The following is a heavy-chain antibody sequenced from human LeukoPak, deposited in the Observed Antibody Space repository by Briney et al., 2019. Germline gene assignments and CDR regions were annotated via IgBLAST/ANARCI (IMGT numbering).Heavy chain of an antibody. Sequence: GASVKVSCKASGGTFSSYAISWVRQAPGQGLEWMGRIIPILGIANYAQKFQGRVTITADKSTSTAYVELSSLRSEDTAVYFCARVDGSPDYWGQGTLVTVSS. CDR2: IIPILGIA. CDR1: GGTFSSYA. V-gene: IGHV1-69*04. J-gene: IGHJ4*02. CDR3: ARVDGSPDY. D-gene: IGHD2-15*01.